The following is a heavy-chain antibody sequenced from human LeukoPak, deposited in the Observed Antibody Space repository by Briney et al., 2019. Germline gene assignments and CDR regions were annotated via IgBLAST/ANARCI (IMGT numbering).Heavy chain of an antibody. J-gene: IGHJ5*02. CDR1: GGSISSGDYY. D-gene: IGHD1-26*01. CDR2: IYYSGST. V-gene: IGHV4-30-4*01. CDR3: ARLPWDRKMGFDP. Sequence: SETLSLTCTVSGGSISSGDYYWSWIRQPPGKGLEWIGYIYYSGSTYYNPSLKSRVTISVDTSKNQFPLKLSSVTAADTAVYYCARLPWDRKMGFDPWGQGTLVTVSS.